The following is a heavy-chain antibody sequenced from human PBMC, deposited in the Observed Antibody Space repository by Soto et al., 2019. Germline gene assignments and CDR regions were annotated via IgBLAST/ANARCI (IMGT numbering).Heavy chain of an antibody. CDR3: ARDRADPIGDYHPLFDS. V-gene: IGHV3-74*01. CDR1: GFTFSSHW. Sequence: PGGSLRLSCAASGFTFSSHWMHWVRQAPGKGLVWVSRIESDGSSTNYADPVKGRFTVSRDNAKNTLYLQMNSLRVEDTAVYYCARDRADPIGDYHPLFDSWGLGTLVTVSS. D-gene: IGHD2-21*01. J-gene: IGHJ4*02. CDR2: IESDGSST.